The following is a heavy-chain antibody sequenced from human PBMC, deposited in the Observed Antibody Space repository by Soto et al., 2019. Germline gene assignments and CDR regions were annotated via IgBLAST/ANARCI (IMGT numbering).Heavy chain of an antibody. D-gene: IGHD6-19*01. CDR1: GGSIGAYY. J-gene: IGHJ4*02. Sequence: PSETLSLTCTVSGGSIGAYYWSWIRQPPGKGLEWIGYIHHSGSTNYNPSLRSRVTISVDTSKNQFSLNLSSVTAEDTAVYYCARLTSGWYSYWGPGTLVTVSS. V-gene: IGHV4-59*08. CDR3: ARLTSGWYSY. CDR2: IHHSGST.